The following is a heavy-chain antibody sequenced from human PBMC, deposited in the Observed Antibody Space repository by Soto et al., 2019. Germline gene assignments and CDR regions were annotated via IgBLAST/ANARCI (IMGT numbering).Heavy chain of an antibody. D-gene: IGHD5-12*01. J-gene: IGHJ4*02. V-gene: IGHV4-31*03. Sequence: QVQLQESGPGLVKPSQTLSLTCTVSGGSISSGGYYWSWIRQHPGKGLEWIGYIYYSGSTYYNPSLKSRVTISVDTSKNQFSLKLSSVTAADTAVYYCARGSDIVATITIDYWGQGTLVTVSS. CDR2: IYYSGST. CDR3: ARGSDIVATITIDY. CDR1: GGSISSGGYY.